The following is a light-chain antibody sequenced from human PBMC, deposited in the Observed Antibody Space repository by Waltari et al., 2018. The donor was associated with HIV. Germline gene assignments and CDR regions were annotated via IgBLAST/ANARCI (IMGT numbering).Light chain of an antibody. Sequence: DIQMTQSPSTLSASVGDIVTITCRDSQSISNSLGRYQKKPGKATRLLIYKASNLESGVPTRVSGSASGTEFTLTITSLQPDDFVSYYCQHYNANKTFGQGTKVEIK. CDR2: KAS. V-gene: IGKV1-5*03. J-gene: IGKJ1*01. CDR3: QHYNANKT. CDR1: QSISNS.